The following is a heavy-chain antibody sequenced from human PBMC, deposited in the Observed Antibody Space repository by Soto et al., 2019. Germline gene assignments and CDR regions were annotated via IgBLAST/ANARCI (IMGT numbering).Heavy chain of an antibody. CDR3: ARALGYCSSTSCYEYFDY. J-gene: IGHJ4*02. Sequence: SSETLSLTCTVSGGSISSYYWSWIRQPPGKGLEWIGYIYYSGSTNYNPSLKSRVTISVDPSKNHFSLKLSFVTAADTAFFYCARALGYCSSTSCYEYFDYWGQGTLVTVSS. V-gene: IGHV4-59*01. D-gene: IGHD2-2*01. CDR2: IYYSGST. CDR1: GGSISSYY.